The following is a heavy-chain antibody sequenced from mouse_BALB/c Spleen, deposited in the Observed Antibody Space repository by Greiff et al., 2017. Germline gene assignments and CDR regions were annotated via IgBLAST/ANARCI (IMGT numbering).Heavy chain of an antibody. CDR3: NAEGDGTSFAY. Sequence: LVESGAELVRSGASVKLSCTASGFNIKDYYMHWVKQRPEQGLEWIGWIDPENGDTEYAPKFQGKATMTADTSSNTAYLQLSSLTSEDTAVYYCNAEGDGTSFAYWGQGTLVTVSA. D-gene: IGHD2-1*01. V-gene: IGHV14-4*02. J-gene: IGHJ3*01. CDR1: GFNIKDYY. CDR2: IDPENGDT.